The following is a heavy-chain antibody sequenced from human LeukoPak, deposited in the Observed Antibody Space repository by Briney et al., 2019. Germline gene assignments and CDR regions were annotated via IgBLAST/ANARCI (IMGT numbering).Heavy chain of an antibody. V-gene: IGHV3-7*01. D-gene: IGHD2-15*01. Sequence: GGSLRLSCAASGFTFSSYWMSWVRQAPGKGLEWVANIKQDGSEKYYVDSVKGRFTISRDNAKNSLYLQMNSLRAEDTAVYYCARDLEDIVVVVAATGLDAFDIWGQGTMVTVSS. CDR1: GFTFSSYW. CDR2: IKQDGSEK. J-gene: IGHJ3*02. CDR3: ARDLEDIVVVVAATGLDAFDI.